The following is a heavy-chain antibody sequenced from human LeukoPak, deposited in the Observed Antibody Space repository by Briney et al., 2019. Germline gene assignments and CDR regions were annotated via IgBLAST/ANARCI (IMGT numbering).Heavy chain of an antibody. CDR3: TKGNWGTAFDI. V-gene: IGHV3-9*03. D-gene: IGHD7-27*01. CDR2: ITWNSDTL. CDR1: GFTFDDYS. Sequence: GGSLRLSCAASGFTFDDYSMHWVRQAPGKGLEWVSGITWNSDTLAYADSVRGRFTISRDNAKNSLYLQMNSLRAEDMALYYCTKGNWGTAFDIWGQGTMVTVSS. J-gene: IGHJ3*02.